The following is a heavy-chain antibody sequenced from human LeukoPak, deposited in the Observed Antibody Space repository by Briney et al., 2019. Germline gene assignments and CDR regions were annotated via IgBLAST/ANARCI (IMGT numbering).Heavy chain of an antibody. D-gene: IGHD6-19*01. CDR2: IYYSGST. CDR1: GGSISSGGYY. J-gene: IGHJ5*02. Sequence: SETLSLTCTVSGGSISSGGYYWSWIRQHPGKGLEWIGYIYYSGSTYYNPSLKSRVTISVDTSKNQFSLKLSSVTAADTAVYYCARHGGRAVAGTPYWFDPWGQGTLVTVSS. CDR3: ARHGGRAVAGTPYWFDP. V-gene: IGHV4-31*03.